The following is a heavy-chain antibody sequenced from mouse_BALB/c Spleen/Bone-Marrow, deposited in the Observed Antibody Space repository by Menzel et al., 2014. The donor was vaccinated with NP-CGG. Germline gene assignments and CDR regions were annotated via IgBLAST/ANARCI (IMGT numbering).Heavy chain of an antibody. Sequence: VQLQQSGAELVRPGTSVKVSCKASGYAFTNYLIEWVKQRPGQGLEWIGVINPGSGGTNYNEKFKGKATLTADNSSNTAYMHLSSLTSDDSAVYFYARGGHGSYWGQGTTLTVSS. CDR1: GYAFTNYL. V-gene: IGHV1-54*03. CDR3: ARGGHGSY. CDR2: INPGSGGT. J-gene: IGHJ2*01. D-gene: IGHD2-2*01.